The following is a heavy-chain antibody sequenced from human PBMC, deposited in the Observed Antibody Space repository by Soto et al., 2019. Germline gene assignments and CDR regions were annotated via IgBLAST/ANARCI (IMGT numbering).Heavy chain of an antibody. D-gene: IGHD7-27*01. J-gene: IGHJ4*02. V-gene: IGHV3-23*01. CDR3: AKEVSLGSTVDLGY. CDR2: ISGSGGST. Sequence: PGGSLRLSCAASRFAFSIFATSWVRQSPGKGLEWVSTISGSGGSTYYADAVKGRFTISRDNSMGTLYLQMKSLRVEDTAIYYCAKEVSLGSTVDLGYWGQGALVTVYS. CDR1: RFAFSIFA.